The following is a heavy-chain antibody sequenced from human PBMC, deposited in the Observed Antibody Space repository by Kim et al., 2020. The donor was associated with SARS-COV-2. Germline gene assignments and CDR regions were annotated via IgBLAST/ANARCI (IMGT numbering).Heavy chain of an antibody. D-gene: IGHD6-19*01. CDR3: ARDRGSGWLYFDY. Sequence: GGSLRLSCAASGFTFSSYAMHWVRQAPGKGLEWVAVISYDGSNKYYADSVKGRFTISRDNSKNTLYLQMNSLRAEDTAVYYCARDRGSGWLYFDYWGQGTLVTVSS. CDR2: ISYDGSNK. CDR1: GFTFSSYA. V-gene: IGHV3-30-3*01. J-gene: IGHJ4*02.